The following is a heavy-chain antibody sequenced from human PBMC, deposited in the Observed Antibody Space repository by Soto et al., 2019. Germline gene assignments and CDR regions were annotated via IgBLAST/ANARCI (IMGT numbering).Heavy chain of an antibody. D-gene: IGHD3-3*01. CDR2: SSAYNGNT. V-gene: IGHV1-18*01. CDR3: ARGLLILIGNYYFYYYRDV. Sequence: QVQLVQSGAEVKKPGASVKVSCKASGYTFTSYGISWVRQAPGQGLEWMGWSSAYNGNTNYAQKLQGRVTMTTETPTSTAYMEQRSLRSDDKPVYYCARGLLILIGNYYFYYYRDVWGKQTTVTVSS. CDR1: GYTFTSYG. J-gene: IGHJ6*03.